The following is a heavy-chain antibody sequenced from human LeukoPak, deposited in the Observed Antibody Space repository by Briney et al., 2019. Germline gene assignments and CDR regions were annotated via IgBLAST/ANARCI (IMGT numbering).Heavy chain of an antibody. CDR2: INDSGRA. CDR1: GGSFSNYY. V-gene: IGHV4-34*01. Sequence: SETLPLPCAVYGGSFSNYYWSWIRQPPGKGLEWLAEINDSGRANYNPSLMSRVTVSVDTSKNQLSLRLTSVAATDTAVYYCARRWNYGRNYYIDVWGKGATVSVSS. J-gene: IGHJ6*03. D-gene: IGHD1-7*01. CDR3: ARRWNYGRNYYIDV.